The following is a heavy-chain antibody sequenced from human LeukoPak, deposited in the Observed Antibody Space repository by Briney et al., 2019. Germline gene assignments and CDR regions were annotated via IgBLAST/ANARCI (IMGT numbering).Heavy chain of an antibody. V-gene: IGHV4-61*01. Sequence: SETLSLTCNVSGGXVSSANSYWTWIRQPPGKGLQWIGYIYYSGSTTYNPSLKSRVTISLDTSKNQFSLRLTSVTAADTAVYYCARVLHYGMDVWGQGTTVTVSS. CDR3: ARVLHYGMDV. CDR1: GGXVSSANSY. CDR2: IYYSGST. J-gene: IGHJ6*02.